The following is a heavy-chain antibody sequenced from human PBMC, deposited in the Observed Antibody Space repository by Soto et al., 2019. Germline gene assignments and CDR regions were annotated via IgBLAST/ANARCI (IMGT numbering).Heavy chain of an antibody. CDR1: GFAFSNYE. CDR2: ISLSGSTI. J-gene: IGHJ4*02. Sequence: LRLSCAASGFAFSNYEMNWVRQAPGKGLEWVSYISLSGSTIYYADSVKGRFTISRDDAKDSLYLEMDSLRADDTAVYYCARESFSASPNFFDYWGQGTLVTVSS. CDR3: ARESFSASPNFFDY. D-gene: IGHD1-26*01. V-gene: IGHV3-48*03.